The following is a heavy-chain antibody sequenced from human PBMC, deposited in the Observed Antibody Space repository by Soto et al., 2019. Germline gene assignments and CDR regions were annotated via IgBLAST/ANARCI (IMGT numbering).Heavy chain of an antibody. J-gene: IGHJ4*02. V-gene: IGHV3-23*01. CDR3: AKDGVGATWDS. CDR1: GFTFSSYA. D-gene: IGHD1-26*01. CDR2: ISGSGGST. Sequence: EVQLLEAGGGLVQPGGSLRLSCAASGFTFSSYAMSWVRQAPGKGLEWVSAISGSGGSTYYADTVKGLFTISRDNAKNTLYLQMNSLRAEDTAVYYCAKDGVGATWDSWGQGTLVTVSS.